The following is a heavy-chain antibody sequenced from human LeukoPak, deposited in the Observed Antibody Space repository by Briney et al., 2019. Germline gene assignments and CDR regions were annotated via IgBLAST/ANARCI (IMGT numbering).Heavy chain of an antibody. CDR1: GYSISSGYY. Sequence: SETLSLTCTVSGYSISSGYYWGWIRQPPGKGLEWIGSIYHSGSTYYNPSLKSRVTISVDTSKNQFSLKLSSVTAADTAVYYCARGRSSSWSLAYNNWFDPWGQGTLVTVSS. V-gene: IGHV4-38-2*02. CDR2: IYHSGST. CDR3: ARGRSSSWSLAYNNWFDP. J-gene: IGHJ5*02. D-gene: IGHD6-13*01.